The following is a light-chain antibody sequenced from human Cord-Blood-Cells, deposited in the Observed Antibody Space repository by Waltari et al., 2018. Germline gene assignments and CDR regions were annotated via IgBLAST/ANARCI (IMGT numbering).Light chain of an antibody. CDR1: QGISNY. CDR2: AAS. J-gene: IGKJ1*01. V-gene: IGKV1-27*01. CDR3: QKYNSALGT. Sequence: DIQMTQSPSSLSASVGDRVTITCRASQGISNYLAWYQQIPGKVPKLLIYAASTLQSGVPSRVSGSGSGTDFTLTISSLQPEDVATYYCQKYNSALGTFGQGTKVEIK.